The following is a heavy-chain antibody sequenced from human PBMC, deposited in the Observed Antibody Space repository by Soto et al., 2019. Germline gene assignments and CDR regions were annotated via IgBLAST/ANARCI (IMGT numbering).Heavy chain of an antibody. Sequence: QVQLQQSGPGLVKPSQTLSLTCAISGDSVSSDSASWNWIRQSPARGLEGMGRAYYRSKLYIEYTPSVKSRIIINTVTSKINFFLQLNSLTPDDTAVYYCVRSRVFIAVAGMANYYYYYGMDVWGQGTTVAVSS. D-gene: IGHD6-19*01. CDR3: VRSRVFIAVAGMANYYYYYGMDV. J-gene: IGHJ6*02. V-gene: IGHV6-1*01. CDR1: GDSVSSDSAS. CDR2: AYYRSKLYI.